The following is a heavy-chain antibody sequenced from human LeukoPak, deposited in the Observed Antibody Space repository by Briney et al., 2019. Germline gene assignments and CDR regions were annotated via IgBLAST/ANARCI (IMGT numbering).Heavy chain of an antibody. D-gene: IGHD2-8*01. V-gene: IGHV4-59*01. Sequence: PSETLSLTCTVSSGSISYFYWNWIRQPPGKGLEWIGYIHYTGSTNYNPSLKSRFTISVDTSKNQFSLKLSSVTAADTAVYYCATYTNRLHYWGQGTLVTVSS. J-gene: IGHJ4*02. CDR1: SGSISYFY. CDR3: ATYTNRLHY. CDR2: IHYTGST.